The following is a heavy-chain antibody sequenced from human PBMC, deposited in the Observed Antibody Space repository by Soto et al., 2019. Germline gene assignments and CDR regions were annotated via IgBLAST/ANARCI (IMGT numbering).Heavy chain of an antibody. CDR3: ARGKGTVTTIDQSGMDV. CDR2: INHSGST. V-gene: IGHV4-34*01. J-gene: IGHJ6*02. CDR1: GGSFSGYY. Sequence: SETLSLTCAVYGGSFSGYYWSWIRQPPGKGLEWIGEINHSGSTNYNPSLKSRVTISVDTSKNQFSLKLSSVTAADTAVYCCARGKGTVTTIDQSGMDVWAQRTTVTVSS. D-gene: IGHD4-17*01.